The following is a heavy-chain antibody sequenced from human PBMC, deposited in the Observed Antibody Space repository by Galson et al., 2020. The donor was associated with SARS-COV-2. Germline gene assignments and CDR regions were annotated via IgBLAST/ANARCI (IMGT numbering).Heavy chain of an antibody. CDR2: ISGSGGST. J-gene: IGHJ3*02. CDR3: AKDQDNVVVPAVGAFDI. CDR1: GFTFSSYA. Sequence: GSLRLSCAASGFTFSSYAMSWVRQAPGKGLEWVSAISGSGGSTYYADSVKGRFTISRDNSKNTLYLQMNSLRAEDTAVYYCAKDQDNVVVPAVGAFDIWGQGTMVTVSS. V-gene: IGHV3-23*01. D-gene: IGHD2-2*01.